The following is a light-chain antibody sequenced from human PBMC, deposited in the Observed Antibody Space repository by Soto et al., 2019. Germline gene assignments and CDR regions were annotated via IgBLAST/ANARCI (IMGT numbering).Light chain of an antibody. V-gene: IGKV1-39*01. CDR2: AAS. CDR1: QSITNY. CDR3: HQSHNMPFT. Sequence: DIQMTQSPSSLSASVGDRVTITCLASQSITNYLNWYQHKPGKAPKLLVYAASSLQSWVPSRFSGIGSGTDVTLTISSLQPEDFATYFCHQSHNMPFTFGHGTKVDIK. J-gene: IGKJ3*01.